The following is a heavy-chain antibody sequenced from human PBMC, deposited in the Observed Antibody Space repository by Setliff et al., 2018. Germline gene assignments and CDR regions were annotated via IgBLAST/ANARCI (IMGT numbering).Heavy chain of an antibody. Sequence: GGSLRLSCAASGFTFSSYSMSWVHQAPGKGLEWVANIKQDGSEKYYVDSVKGRFTISRDNAKNSLYLQMNSLRAEDTAVYYCARDHVYGSQYYYYYYGMDVWGQGTTVTVSS. J-gene: IGHJ6*02. V-gene: IGHV3-7*01. D-gene: IGHD3-10*01. CDR2: IKQDGSEK. CDR3: ARDHVYGSQYYYYYYGMDV. CDR1: GFTFSSYS.